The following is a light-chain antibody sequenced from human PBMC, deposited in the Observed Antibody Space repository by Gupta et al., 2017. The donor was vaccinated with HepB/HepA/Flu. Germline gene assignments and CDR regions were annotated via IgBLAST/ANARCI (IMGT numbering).Light chain of an antibody. CDR2: DAS. V-gene: IGKV1-39*01. CDR1: QSISSH. Sequence: DIQMTQSPSSLSASVGDRVTITCRASQSISSHLNWYQQTPGKAPKVLIYDASTLQSGVPSRFSGRGSGTDFTLTISSLHPEDFASYYCQQNYNSPHTFVLGTKLEIK. CDR3: QQNYNSPHT. J-gene: IGKJ2*01.